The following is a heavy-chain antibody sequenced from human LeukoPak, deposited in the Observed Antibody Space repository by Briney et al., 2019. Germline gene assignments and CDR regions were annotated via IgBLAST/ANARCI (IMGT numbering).Heavy chain of an antibody. CDR3: ARAGGKYDSRTVGY. Sequence: ASVKVSCKASGYTFTRYYMHWVRQAPGQGLEWMGWINPNSGGTNYAQKFQGRVTMTRDTSISTAYMELSRLRSDDTAVYYCARAGGKYDSRTVGYWGQGTLVTVSS. J-gene: IGHJ4*02. V-gene: IGHV1-2*02. CDR1: GYTFTRYY. CDR2: INPNSGGT. D-gene: IGHD3-22*01.